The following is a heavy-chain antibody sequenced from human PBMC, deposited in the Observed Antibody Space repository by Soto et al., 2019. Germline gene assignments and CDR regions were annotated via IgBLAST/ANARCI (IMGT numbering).Heavy chain of an antibody. CDR1: GDSVTNEAQF. D-gene: IGHD5-18*01. CDR3: ARDQYSYGLRYNFGLDV. Sequence: QVHLQESGPRLVKPSQTLSLTCSVSGDSVTNEAQFWSWLRHRPGKGLEWLGYISYSGDTDYSPSLKSRLTISLDTSQNRFSLSLRSVTAADTVIYYCARDQYSYGLRYNFGLDVWGEGTTVIVSS. J-gene: IGHJ6*04. V-gene: IGHV4-31*03. CDR2: ISYSGDT.